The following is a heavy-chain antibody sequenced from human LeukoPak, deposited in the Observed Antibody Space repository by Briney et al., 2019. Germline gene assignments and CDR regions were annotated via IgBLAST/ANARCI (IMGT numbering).Heavy chain of an antibody. V-gene: IGHV3-23*01. Sequence: GGTLRLSCAASGFTFSSYGMSWVRQAPGKGLEWVSAISGSGGSTYYADSVKGRFTISGDNSKNTLYLQMNSLRAEDTAVYYCAKDGDRRQWLVGGWGQGTLVTVSS. D-gene: IGHD6-19*01. CDR3: AKDGDRRQWLVGG. J-gene: IGHJ4*02. CDR1: GFTFSSYG. CDR2: ISGSGGST.